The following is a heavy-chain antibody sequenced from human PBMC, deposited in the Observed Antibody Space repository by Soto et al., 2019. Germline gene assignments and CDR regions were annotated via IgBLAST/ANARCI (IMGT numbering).Heavy chain of an antibody. J-gene: IGHJ1*01. V-gene: IGHV1-18*01. CDR1: GYTFTSHD. D-gene: IGHD6-13*01. CDR3: ATERDDNSRSSAEKLHH. CDR2: ISAYNGNT. Sequence: ASVKVSCKASGYTFTSHDIHWVRQAPGQGLEWMGWISAYNGNTNYAQKLQGRVTMTRDTSTSTAYMELRSLRSDDTAVYYCATERDDNSRSSAEKLHHWGQGTLVTVSS.